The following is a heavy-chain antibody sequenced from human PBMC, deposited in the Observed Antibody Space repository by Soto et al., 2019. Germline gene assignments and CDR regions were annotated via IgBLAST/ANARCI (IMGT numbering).Heavy chain of an antibody. Sequence: GGSLRLSCAASGFTFSSYSMNWVRQAPGKGLEWVSYISSSSSTIYYADSVKGRFTISRDNAKNSLYLQMNSLRAEDTAVYYCAREGYYLNWFDPWGREPWSPSPQ. CDR3: AREGYYLNWFDP. D-gene: IGHD3-10*01. CDR2: ISSSSSTI. J-gene: IGHJ5*02. CDR1: GFTFSSYS. V-gene: IGHV3-48*01.